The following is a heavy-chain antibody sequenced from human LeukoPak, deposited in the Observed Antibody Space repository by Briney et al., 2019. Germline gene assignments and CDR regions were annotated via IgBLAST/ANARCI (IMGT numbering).Heavy chain of an antibody. V-gene: IGHV1-18*01. D-gene: IGHD6-19*01. Sequence: APVKVSCKASGYTFTSHSISWVRQAPGQGLEWMGWNSARNGDTNYAQNFQGRSTMTTDASTTTAYMELRSLTSDDTAVYYCARDPSNSSGRYEYFDYWGQGTLVTVSS. CDR3: ARDPSNSSGRYEYFDY. CDR2: NSARNGDT. CDR1: GYTFTSHS. J-gene: IGHJ4*02.